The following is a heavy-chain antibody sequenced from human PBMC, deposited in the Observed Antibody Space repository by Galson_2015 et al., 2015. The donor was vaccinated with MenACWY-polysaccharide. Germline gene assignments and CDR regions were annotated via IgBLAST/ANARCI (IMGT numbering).Heavy chain of an antibody. J-gene: IGHJ3*02. Sequence: SLRLSCAASGFTFSSYAMSWVRQAPGKGLEGVSGVSASGGSTVYTDSAKGRFTMSRDNSKRSLYLQMNSLRAEDTAVYYCAKDTGPGEYAYSWGTFDIWGRGTMVTVSS. D-gene: IGHD3-10*01. CDR3: AKDTGPGEYAYSWGTFDI. CDR2: VSASGGST. CDR1: GFTFSSYA. V-gene: IGHV3-23*01.